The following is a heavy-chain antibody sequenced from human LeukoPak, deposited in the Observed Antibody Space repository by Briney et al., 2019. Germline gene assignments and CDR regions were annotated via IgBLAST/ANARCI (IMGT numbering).Heavy chain of an antibody. D-gene: IGHD3-3*01. CDR1: GYTFTSYG. Sequence: ASVKVSCKASGYTFTSYGISWLRQAPGQGLEWMGWISAYNGNTNYAQKLQGRVTMTTDTSTSTAYMELGSLRSDDTAVYYCARHPNPIFGVVTSLLEPSFSRWFDPWGQGTLVTVSS. J-gene: IGHJ5*02. V-gene: IGHV1-18*01. CDR3: ARHPNPIFGVVTSLLEPSFSRWFDP. CDR2: ISAYNGNT.